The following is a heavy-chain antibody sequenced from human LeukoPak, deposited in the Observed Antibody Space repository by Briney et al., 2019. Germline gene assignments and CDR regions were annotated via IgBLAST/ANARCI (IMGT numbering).Heavy chain of an antibody. D-gene: IGHD3-3*01. CDR3: AKDFASRFDP. J-gene: IGHJ5*02. Sequence: SQTLSLTCAISGDSVSSNNAAWNWIRQSPSRGLEWLGRTYYRSRWYNDYALSVRGRITINPDTSKNQFSLHLNSVTPEGTAVYYCAKDFASRFDPWGQGTLVTVSS. V-gene: IGHV6-1*01. CDR2: TYYRSRWYN. CDR1: GDSVSSNNAA.